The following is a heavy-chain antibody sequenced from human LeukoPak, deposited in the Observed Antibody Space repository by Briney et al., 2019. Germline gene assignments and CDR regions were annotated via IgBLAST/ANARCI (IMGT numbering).Heavy chain of an antibody. J-gene: IGHJ6*03. CDR1: GGSFSGYY. D-gene: IGHD6-13*01. CDR2: INHSGST. V-gene: IGHV4-34*01. CDR3: ARRRDSSSLFYSYHFIDV. Sequence: PSETLSLTCAVYGGSFSGYYWSWIRQPPGKGLEWIGEINHSGSTNYNPSLKSRVTISVDTSKNQFSLKLSSVTAADTAVYYCARRRDSSSLFYSYHFIDVWGKGTTVTISS.